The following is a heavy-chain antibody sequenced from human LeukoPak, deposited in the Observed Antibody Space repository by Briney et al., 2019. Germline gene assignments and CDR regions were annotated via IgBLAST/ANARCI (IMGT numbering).Heavy chain of an antibody. V-gene: IGHV3-23*01. CDR1: GFTFSSYA. J-gene: IGHJ4*02. CDR3: ARLAYCGGDCYSRGFDY. D-gene: IGHD2-21*02. Sequence: PEGSLRLSCAASGFTFSSYAMSWVRQAPGKGLEWVSAISGSGGSTYYADSVKGRFTISRGNSKNTLYLQMNSLRAEDTAVYYCARLAYCGGDCYSRGFDYWGQGTLVTVYS. CDR2: ISGSGGST.